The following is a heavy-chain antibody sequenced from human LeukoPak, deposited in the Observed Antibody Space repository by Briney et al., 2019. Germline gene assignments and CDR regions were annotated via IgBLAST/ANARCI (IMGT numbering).Heavy chain of an antibody. D-gene: IGHD2-15*01. CDR2: INPNSGGT. CDR1: GYTFTGYY. V-gene: IGHV1-2*02. CDR3: ARVRPLGYCSGGSCYYDY. J-gene: IGHJ4*02. Sequence: ASVKVSCKASGYTFTGYYMHWVRQAPGQGLEWMGWINPNSGGTNYAQKFQGRVTITADKSTSTAYMELSSLRSEDTAVYYCARVRPLGYCSGGSCYYDYWGQGTLVTVSS.